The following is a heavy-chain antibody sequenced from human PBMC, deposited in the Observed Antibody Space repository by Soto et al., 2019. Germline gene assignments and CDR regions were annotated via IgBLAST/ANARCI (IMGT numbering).Heavy chain of an antibody. J-gene: IGHJ4*02. CDR1: GDSITSPSSS. V-gene: IGHV4-30-2*01. D-gene: IGHD3-22*01. CDR2: IYQNGNT. CDR3: ARSTYYDSSGYLFDY. Sequence: PSETLSLTCIVSGDSITSPSSSWTWFRQPPRKSLEWIGYIYQNGNTYYNPSVKGRVTISVDRSKNQFSLSLQSVTAADTAVYYCARSTYYDSSGYLFDYWGQGTLVTVSS.